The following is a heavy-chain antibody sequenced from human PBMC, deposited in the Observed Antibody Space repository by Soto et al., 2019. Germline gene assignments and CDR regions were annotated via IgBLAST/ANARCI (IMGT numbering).Heavy chain of an antibody. J-gene: IGHJ4*02. D-gene: IGHD2-2*01. Sequence: GGSLRLSCAASGFTFSSYAMHWVRQAPGKGLEWVAVISYDGNNKYYADSVKGRFTISRDNSKSTLYLQMNSLRAEDTAVYYCARDPDLYCSSTSCYGRGYDYWGQGTLVTVSS. CDR2: ISYDGNNK. CDR3: ARDPDLYCSSTSCYGRGYDY. V-gene: IGHV3-30-3*01. CDR1: GFTFSSYA.